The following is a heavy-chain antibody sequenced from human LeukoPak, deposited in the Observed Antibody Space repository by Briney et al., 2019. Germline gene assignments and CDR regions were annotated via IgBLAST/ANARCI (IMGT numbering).Heavy chain of an antibody. J-gene: IGHJ4*02. D-gene: IGHD3-10*01. CDR1: GFTFSSNY. CDR3: ARAIGDPFDY. V-gene: IGHV3-53*01. Sequence: GGSLRLSCAASGFTFSSNYMGWVRQAPGKGLEWVSVIYSGGSTYYADSVKGRFTISRDNSKNTLYLQMNSLRAEDTAVYYCARAIGDPFDYWGQGTLVTVSS. CDR2: IYSGGST.